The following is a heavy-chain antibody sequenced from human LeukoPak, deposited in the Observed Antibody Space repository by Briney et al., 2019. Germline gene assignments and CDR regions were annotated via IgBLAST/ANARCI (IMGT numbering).Heavy chain of an antibody. CDR2: IYTSGST. D-gene: IGHD6-13*01. V-gene: IGHV4-4*07. CDR3: ARVYSSSWYFDY. J-gene: IGHJ4*02. CDR1: GGSIGSYY. Sequence: PSETLSLTCTVSGGSIGSYYWSWIWQPAGKGLEWIGRIYTSGSTNYNPSLKSRVTMSVDTSKNQFSLKLSSVTAADTAVYYCARVYSSSWYFDYWGQGTLVTVSS.